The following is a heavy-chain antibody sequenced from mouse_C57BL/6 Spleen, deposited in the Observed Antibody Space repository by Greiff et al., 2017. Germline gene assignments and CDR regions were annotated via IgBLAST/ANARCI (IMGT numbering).Heavy chain of an antibody. CDR3: ARKRDYYGSSYVYAMDY. D-gene: IGHD1-1*01. J-gene: IGHJ4*01. V-gene: IGHV2-2*01. CDR1: GFSLTSYG. Sequence: VQLVESGPGLVQPSQSLSITCTVSGFSLTSYGVHWVRQSPGKGLEWLGVIWSGGSTDYNAAFISRLSISKDNSKSQVFFKMNSLQADDTAIYYCARKRDYYGSSYVYAMDYWGQGTSVTVSS. CDR2: IWSGGST.